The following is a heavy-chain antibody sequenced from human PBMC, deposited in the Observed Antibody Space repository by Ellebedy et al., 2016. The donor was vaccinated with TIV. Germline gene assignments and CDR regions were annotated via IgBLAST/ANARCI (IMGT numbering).Heavy chain of an antibody. D-gene: IGHD2-2*01. V-gene: IGHV3-23*01. CDR3: AKRSQPRIISCFDY. CDR2: ISDNGDRT. J-gene: IGHJ4*02. CDR1: GFAFSTFA. Sequence: GESLKISCEASGFAFSTFAMSWVRQAPGKGLEWVSHISDNGDRTYDADSVKGRFTISRDNSKNTLYLQMNSLRAEDTALYYCAKRSQPRIISCFDYWGQGTLVTVSS.